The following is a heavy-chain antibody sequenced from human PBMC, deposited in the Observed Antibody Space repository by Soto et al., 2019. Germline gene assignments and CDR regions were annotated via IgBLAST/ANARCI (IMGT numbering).Heavy chain of an antibody. J-gene: IGHJ4*02. CDR2: ISYDGSNK. CDR3: ARGYYYDSSGYYLWYGFDY. V-gene: IGHV3-30-3*01. Sequence: QVQLVESGGGVVQPGRSLRLSCAASGFTFSSYAMHWVRQAPGKGLEGVAVISYDGSNKYYADSVKGRFTISRDNSKNTLYRQMNSLRAEDTAVYYCARGYYYDSSGYYLWYGFDYWGQGTLVTVSS. CDR1: GFTFSSYA. D-gene: IGHD3-22*01.